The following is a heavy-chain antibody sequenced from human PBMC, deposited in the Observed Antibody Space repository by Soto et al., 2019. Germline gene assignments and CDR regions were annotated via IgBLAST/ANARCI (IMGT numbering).Heavy chain of an antibody. J-gene: IGHJ4*02. CDR1: GFTFTSYA. V-gene: IGHV3-23*01. CDR3: AKGEGIAVAGSLDY. CDR2: ISGSGGST. Sequence: GGSLRLSCAASGFTFTSYAMNWVRQAPGKGLEWVSGISGSGGSTYYAESVKGRFTISRDTSKKTLYLQMNSLRAEDTAVYYCAKGEGIAVAGSLDYWGQGTLVTVSS. D-gene: IGHD6-19*01.